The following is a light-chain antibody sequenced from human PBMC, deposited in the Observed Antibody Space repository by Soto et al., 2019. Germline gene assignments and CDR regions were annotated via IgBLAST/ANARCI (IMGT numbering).Light chain of an antibody. CDR3: QQRTNWLT. J-gene: IGKJ3*01. Sequence: EIVLTQSPATLSLSPGERATLSCRASQNVSTYLAWYQQKPGQAPRLLIYDASNRATGIPARFSGSGSGTDFTLTISSLDPEDFAVYYCQQRTNWLTFGPGTKVHIK. V-gene: IGKV3-11*01. CDR2: DAS. CDR1: QNVSTY.